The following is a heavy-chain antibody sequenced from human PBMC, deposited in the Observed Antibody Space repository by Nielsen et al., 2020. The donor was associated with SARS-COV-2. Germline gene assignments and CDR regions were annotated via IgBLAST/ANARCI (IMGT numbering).Heavy chain of an antibody. CDR1: GGSSSSYY. CDR3: ARRGSSSSWYYFDY. Sequence: SETLSLTCTVSGGSSSSYYWSWIRQPPGKGLEWIGYIYYSGSTNYNPSLKSRVTISVDTSKNQFSLKLSSVTAADTAVYYCARRGSSSSWYYFDYWGQGTLVTVSS. CDR2: IYYSGST. V-gene: IGHV4-59*08. D-gene: IGHD6-13*01. J-gene: IGHJ4*02.